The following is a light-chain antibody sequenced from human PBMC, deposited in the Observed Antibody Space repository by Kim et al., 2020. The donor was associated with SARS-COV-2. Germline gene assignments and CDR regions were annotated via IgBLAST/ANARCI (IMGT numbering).Light chain of an antibody. CDR1: QSHLYTSNNRNC. CDR3: QQYYSCPLT. Sequence: ATSRRTSNQSHLYTSNNRNCLAWYQQKAGQTPKLLNHWAATREAGVPDRFSGSGSGTDFTLTISSLQAEDVAVYYCQQYYSCPLTFGGGTKVDIK. CDR2: WAA. V-gene: IGKV4-1*01. J-gene: IGKJ4*01.